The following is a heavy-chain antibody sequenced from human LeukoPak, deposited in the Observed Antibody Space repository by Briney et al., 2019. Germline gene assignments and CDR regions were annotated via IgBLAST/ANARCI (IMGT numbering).Heavy chain of an antibody. CDR3: ARVSPIAVAGSTLFDY. CDR1: GFTFSDYY. D-gene: IGHD6-19*01. CDR2: ISSSGSTI. Sequence: GGSLRLSCAASGFTFSDYYMSWIRQAPGKGLEWVSYISSSGSTIYYADSVKGRFTISRDNAKNSLYLQMNSLRAEDTAVYYCARVSPIAVAGSTLFDYWGQGTLVTVSS. V-gene: IGHV3-11*01. J-gene: IGHJ4*02.